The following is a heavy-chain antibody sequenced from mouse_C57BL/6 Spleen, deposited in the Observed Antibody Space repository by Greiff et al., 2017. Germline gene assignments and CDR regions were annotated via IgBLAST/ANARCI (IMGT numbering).Heavy chain of an antibody. CDR1: GYTFTSYW. J-gene: IGHJ4*01. D-gene: IGHD2-2*01. CDR2: IEPNSGGT. CDR3: AIETMVTTRARDY. V-gene: IGHV1-72*01. Sequence: QVQLQQPGAELVKPGASVKLSCKASGYTFTSYWMHWVKQRPGRGLEWIGRIEPNSGGTKYHEKFKSKATLTVDKPSSTAYMQLSSLTSEDSAVYYCAIETMVTTRARDYWGQGTSVTVSS.